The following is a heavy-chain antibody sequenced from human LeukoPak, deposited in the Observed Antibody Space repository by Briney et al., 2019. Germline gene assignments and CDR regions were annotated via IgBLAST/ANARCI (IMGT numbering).Heavy chain of an antibody. CDR3: ATSFPQNSFMDV. Sequence: GGSLRLSCAASGFTFSSYAMSWVRQAPGKGLEWVSGLNWNGGSTGYADSVKGRFTISRDNAKNSLYLQMISLRAEDTALYYCATSFPQNSFMDVWGKGTTVTVSS. CDR2: LNWNGGST. CDR1: GFTFSSYA. V-gene: IGHV3-20*04. J-gene: IGHJ6*03. D-gene: IGHD3-3*02.